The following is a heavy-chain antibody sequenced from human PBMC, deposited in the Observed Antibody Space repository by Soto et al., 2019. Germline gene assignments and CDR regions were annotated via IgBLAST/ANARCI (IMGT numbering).Heavy chain of an antibody. CDR2: IWYDGSNK. CDR3: ARERDVGGSSWYFGAFDI. J-gene: IGHJ3*02. V-gene: IGHV3-33*01. CDR1: GFTFSSYG. Sequence: VQLVESGGGVVQPGRSLRLSCAASGFTFSSYGMHWVRQAPGKGLEWVAGIWYDGSNKYYADSVKGRFTISRDNSKNTLYLQMNSLRAEDTAVYYCARERDVGGSSWYFGAFDIWGQGTMVTVSS. D-gene: IGHD6-13*01.